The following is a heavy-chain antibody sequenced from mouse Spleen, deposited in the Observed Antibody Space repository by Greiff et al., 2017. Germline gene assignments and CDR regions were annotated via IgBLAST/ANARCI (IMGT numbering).Heavy chain of an antibody. CDR2: INPGSGGT. D-gene: IGHD2-3*01. Sequence: VKLQESGAELVRPGTSVKVSCKASGYAFTNYLIEWVKQRPGQGLEWIGVINPGSGGTNYNEKFKGKATLTADKSSSTAYMQLSSLTSDDSAVYFCARDYDGYFAYWGQGTLVTVSA. CDR1: GYAFTNYL. V-gene: IGHV1-54*01. CDR3: ARDYDGYFAY. J-gene: IGHJ3*01.